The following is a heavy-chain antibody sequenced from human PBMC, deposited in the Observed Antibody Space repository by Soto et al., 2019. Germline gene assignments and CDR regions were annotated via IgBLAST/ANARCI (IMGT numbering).Heavy chain of an antibody. J-gene: IGHJ6*02. D-gene: IGHD2-15*01. CDR1: GFTFSSYA. CDR3: ASSVAAYYGMDV. Sequence: GGSLRLSCAASGFTFSSYAMHWVRQAPGKGLEWVAVISYDGSNKYYADSVKGRFTISRDNSKNTLYLQMNSLRAEDTAVYYCASSVAAYYGMDVWGQGTTVTVSS. V-gene: IGHV3-30-3*01. CDR2: ISYDGSNK.